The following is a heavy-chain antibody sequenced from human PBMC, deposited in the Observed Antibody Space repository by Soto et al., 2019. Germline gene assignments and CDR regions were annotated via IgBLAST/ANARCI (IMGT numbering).Heavy chain of an antibody. CDR3: ARGRGDTAMAWYY. J-gene: IGHJ4*02. Sequence: SETLSLTCTVSGGSISSGDYYWSWIRQPPGKGLEWIGYIYYSGSTYYNPSLKSRVTISVDTSKNQLSLKLSSVTAADTAVYYCARGRGDTAMAWYYWGQGTLVTVSS. CDR1: GGSISSGDYY. V-gene: IGHV4-30-4*01. D-gene: IGHD5-18*01. CDR2: IYYSGST.